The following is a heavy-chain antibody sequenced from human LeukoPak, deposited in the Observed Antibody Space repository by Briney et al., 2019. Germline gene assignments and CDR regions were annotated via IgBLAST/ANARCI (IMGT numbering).Heavy chain of an antibody. CDR3: ARAAAGAAGPFDY. CDR2: ISSSGSTI. D-gene: IGHD6-13*01. J-gene: IGHJ4*02. CDR1: GFTFSDYY. V-gene: IGHV3-11*01. Sequence: PGGSLRLSCAASGFTFSDYYMSWIRQAPGKGLEWGSYISSSGSTIYYADSVKGRFTISRDTAKNSLYLQMNSLRAEDTAVYYCARAAAGAAGPFDYWGQGTLVTVSS.